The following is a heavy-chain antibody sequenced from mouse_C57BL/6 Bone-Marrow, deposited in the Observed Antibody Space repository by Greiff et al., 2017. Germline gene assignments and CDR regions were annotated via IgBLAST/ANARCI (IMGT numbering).Heavy chain of an antibody. CDR1: GFTFSSYA. Sequence: EVQGVESGGGLVKPGGSLKLSCAASGFTFSSYAMSWVRQTPEKRLEWVATISDGGSYTYYPDNVKGRFTISRDNAKNNLYLQMSHLKSEDTAMYYCARRLGPYYFDYWGQGTTLTVSS. J-gene: IGHJ2*01. CDR3: ARRLGPYYFDY. CDR2: ISDGGSYT. V-gene: IGHV5-4*01. D-gene: IGHD4-1*01.